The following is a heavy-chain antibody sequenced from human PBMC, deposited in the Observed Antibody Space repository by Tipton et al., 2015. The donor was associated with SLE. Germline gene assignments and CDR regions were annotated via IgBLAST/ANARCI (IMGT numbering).Heavy chain of an antibody. D-gene: IGHD3-10*01. V-gene: IGHV1-2*02. CDR2: INPNSGGT. CDR1: GNTFNGYY. Sequence: QSGAEVKKPGASVKVSCKASGNTFNGYYMHWVRQAPGQGLEWMGWINPNSGGTNYAQKFQGRVTMTRDTSISTAYMELSRLRSDDTAVYYCASLEYYYGSGSPGFDYWGQGTLVTVSS. CDR3: ASLEYYYGSGSPGFDY. J-gene: IGHJ4*02.